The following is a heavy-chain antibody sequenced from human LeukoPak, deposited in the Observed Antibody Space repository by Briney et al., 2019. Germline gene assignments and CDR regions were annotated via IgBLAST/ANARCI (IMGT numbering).Heavy chain of an antibody. D-gene: IGHD3-22*01. CDR1: GYSFTNYW. Sequence: KFGDSLKISCKGSGYSFTNYWIGWVRQMPGKGLEWMGIIYPGDSNTRYSPSFQGQVSISADKSITTAYLQWGSLKASDTAMYYCASARAVYDTSGDYAYYFDYWGQGTLVTASS. CDR3: ASARAVYDTSGDYAYYFDY. V-gene: IGHV5-51*01. J-gene: IGHJ4*02. CDR2: IYPGDSNT.